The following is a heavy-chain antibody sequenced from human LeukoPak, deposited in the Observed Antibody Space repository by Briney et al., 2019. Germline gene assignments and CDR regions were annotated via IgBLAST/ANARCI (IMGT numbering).Heavy chain of an antibody. CDR3: ARQWGRLGFDY. CDR2: INHSGST. D-gene: IGHD2-8*01. CDR1: GGSFSGYY. V-gene: IGHV4-34*01. Sequence: SETLSLTCAVYGGSFSGYYWSWIRQPPGKGLEWIGEINHSGSTNYNPSLKSRVTISVDRSKNQFSLKLSSVTAADTAVYYCARQWGRLGFDYWGQGTLVTVSS. J-gene: IGHJ4*02.